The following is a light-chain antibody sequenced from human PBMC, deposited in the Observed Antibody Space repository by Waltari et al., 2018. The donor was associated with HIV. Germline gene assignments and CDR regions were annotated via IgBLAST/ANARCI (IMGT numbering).Light chain of an antibody. J-gene: IGLJ2*01. CDR2: EVS. CDR3: SSYAGSSTFVV. V-gene: IGLV2-23*02. CDR1: SSDVGGYNL. Sequence: QSALTQPASVSGSPGPSLTISCTGTSSDVGGYNLVSWYQQHPGKAPKVMINEVSKRPSGVSNRFSGSKSGNTASLTISGLQAEDEADYYCSSYAGSSTFVVFGGGTKLTVL.